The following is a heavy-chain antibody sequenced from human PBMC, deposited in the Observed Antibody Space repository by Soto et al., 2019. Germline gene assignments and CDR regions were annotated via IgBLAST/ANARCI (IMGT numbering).Heavy chain of an antibody. Sequence: TMSLTCPVSGGSIGSGGYYWSWIRQHPGKGLEWIGYIYYSGSTYYNPSLKSRVTISVDTSKNQFSLKLSSVTAADTAVYYCAARLLHSGYYDYWGQGTLVTVSS. J-gene: IGHJ4*02. CDR1: GGSIGSGGYY. CDR3: AARLLHSGYYDY. V-gene: IGHV4-31*03. CDR2: IYYSGST. D-gene: IGHD1-26*01.